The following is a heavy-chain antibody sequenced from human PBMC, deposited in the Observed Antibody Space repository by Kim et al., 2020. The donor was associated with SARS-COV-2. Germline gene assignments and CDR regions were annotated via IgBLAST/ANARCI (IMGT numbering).Heavy chain of an antibody. V-gene: IGHV3-33*01. Sequence: YIDSVKGRFTISRDNSKNTLYLQMNSLRAEDTAVYYCARNTGAAAAPGDYWGQGTLVTVSS. J-gene: IGHJ4*02. CDR3: ARNTGAAAAPGDY. D-gene: IGHD6-13*01.